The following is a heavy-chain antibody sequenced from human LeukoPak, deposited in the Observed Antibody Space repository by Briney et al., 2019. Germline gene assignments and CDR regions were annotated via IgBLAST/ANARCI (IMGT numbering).Heavy chain of an antibody. V-gene: IGHV3-30*18. CDR2: ISYDGSNK. CDR1: GFTFSSYG. CDR3: AKGTEEGLDY. J-gene: IGHJ4*02. Sequence: GGCLRLSCAASGFTFSSYGMHWVRQAPGKGLEWVAVISYDGSNKYYADSVKGRFTISRDNSKNTLYLQMNSLRADDTAVYYCAKGTEEGLDYWGQGTLVTVSS.